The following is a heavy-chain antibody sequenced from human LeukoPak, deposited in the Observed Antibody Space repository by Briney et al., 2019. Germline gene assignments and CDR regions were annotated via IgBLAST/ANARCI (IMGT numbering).Heavy chain of an antibody. CDR2: IYYSGNT. D-gene: IGHD3-22*01. CDR3: ARGVGSGYTDY. V-gene: IGHV4-39*07. Sequence: SETLSLTCTVSGGSISSSSHYWAWIRQPPGKGLEWIANIYYSGNTYYNPSLKSRVTISVDMSKNQFSLRVGSLTAADTAVYYCARGVGSGYTDYWGQGALVTVSS. J-gene: IGHJ4*02. CDR1: GGSISSSSHY.